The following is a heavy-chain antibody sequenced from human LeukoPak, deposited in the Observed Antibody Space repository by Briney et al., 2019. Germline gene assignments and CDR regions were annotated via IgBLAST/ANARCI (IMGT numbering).Heavy chain of an antibody. V-gene: IGHV1-2*02. CDR2: INPNSGGT. D-gene: IGHD6-19*01. J-gene: IGHJ4*02. CDR1: GYTFTGYY. Sequence: GASVKVSCKASGYTFTGYYMHWVRQAPGQGLGWMGWINPNSGGTNYAQKFQGRVTMTRDTSISTAYMELSRLRSDDTAVYYCARGAGYSSGWYDYWGQGTLVTVSS. CDR3: ARGAGYSSGWYDY.